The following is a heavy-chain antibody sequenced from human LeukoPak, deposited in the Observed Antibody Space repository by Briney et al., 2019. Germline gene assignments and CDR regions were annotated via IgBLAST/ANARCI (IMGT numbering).Heavy chain of an antibody. Sequence: SVTVSCKASGGTFSSYAISWVRQAPAQGLEGVGGIIPIFGTANSAQKCQGRVTITADESTSTAYMELSSLRSEDTAVYYCARGGRRGYSYGAFDYWGQGTLVTVSS. V-gene: IGHV1-69*13. J-gene: IGHJ4*02. CDR1: GGTFSSYA. D-gene: IGHD5-18*01. CDR3: ARGGRRGYSYGAFDY. CDR2: IIPIFGTA.